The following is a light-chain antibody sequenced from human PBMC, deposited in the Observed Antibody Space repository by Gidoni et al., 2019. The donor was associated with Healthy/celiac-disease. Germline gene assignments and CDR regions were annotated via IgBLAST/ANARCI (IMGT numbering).Light chain of an antibody. CDR1: QSISSY. CDR2: AAS. J-gene: IGKJ1*01. Sequence: DIQITQSPSSLSASVGYRVTITCRASQSISSYLNWYQQKPGKAPNLLIYAASSLQSGVPSRFSGSGSGTDFTLTINSLQPEDFATYYCQQSYSTPQTFGQGTKVEIK. CDR3: QQSYSTPQT. V-gene: IGKV1-39*01.